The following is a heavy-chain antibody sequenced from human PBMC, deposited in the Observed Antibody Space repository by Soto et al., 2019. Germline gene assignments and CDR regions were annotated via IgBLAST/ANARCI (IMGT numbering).Heavy chain of an antibody. Sequence: GGSLRLSCAASGFTFSNAWMNWVRQAPGKGLEWVGRIKSKTDGGTTDYAAPVKGRFTISRDDSKNTLYLQMNSLKTEDTAVYYCWSRELARGYYYYYGMDVWGQGTTVTVSS. J-gene: IGHJ6*02. CDR3: WSRELARGYYYYYGMDV. CDR1: GFTFSNAW. CDR2: IKSKTDGGTT. D-gene: IGHD1-26*01. V-gene: IGHV3-15*07.